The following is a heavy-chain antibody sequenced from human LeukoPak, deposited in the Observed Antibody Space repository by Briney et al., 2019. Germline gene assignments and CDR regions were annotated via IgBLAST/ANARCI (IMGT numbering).Heavy chain of an antibody. J-gene: IGHJ6*02. D-gene: IGHD3-3*01. CDR1: GFTFNSYE. Sequence: PGGSLRLSCAASGFTFNSYEMNWVRQAPGKGLEWVSYISSSGSTIYYADSVKGRFTISRDNAKNSLYLQMNSLRAEDTAVYYCARDTQYYDFWSGHWHTNYYGMDVWGQGTTVTVSS. V-gene: IGHV3-48*03. CDR2: ISSSGSTI. CDR3: ARDTQYYDFWSGHWHTNYYGMDV.